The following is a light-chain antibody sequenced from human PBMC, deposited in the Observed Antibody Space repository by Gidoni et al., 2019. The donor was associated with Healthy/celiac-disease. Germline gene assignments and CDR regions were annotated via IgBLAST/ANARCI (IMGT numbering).Light chain of an antibody. Sequence: DIQMTQSPSSLSASVGDRVTITCRASQDISNYLNWYQQKPGKAPKLLIYDASNLERGVPSRFSGSGSGTDFTFTISSLQPEDIATYYCQQSDSPLFTFGRGTKVDIK. CDR3: QQSDSPLFT. J-gene: IGKJ3*01. CDR2: DAS. V-gene: IGKV1-33*01. CDR1: QDISNY.